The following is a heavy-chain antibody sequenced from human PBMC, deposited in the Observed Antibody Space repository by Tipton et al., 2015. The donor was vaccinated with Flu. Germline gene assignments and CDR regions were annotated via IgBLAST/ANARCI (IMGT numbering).Heavy chain of an antibody. CDR3: ARDRTGGDYSGMFDP. D-gene: IGHD4-17*01. V-gene: IGHV3-21*01. J-gene: IGHJ5*02. CDR2: ISSSSYYI. CDR1: GFTFGSYS. Sequence: QLVQSGGGLVKPGGSLRLSCAASGFTFGSYSMNWVRQAPGKGLEWVSSISSSSYYIYYADSMKGRFTISRDNAKNSLYLQMNSLRAEDTAVYYCARDRTGGDYSGMFDPWGQGTLVTVSS.